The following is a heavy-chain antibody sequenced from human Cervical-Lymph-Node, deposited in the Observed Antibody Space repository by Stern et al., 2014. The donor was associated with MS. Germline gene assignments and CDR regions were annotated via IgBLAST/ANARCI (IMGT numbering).Heavy chain of an antibody. V-gene: IGHV3-30*18. CDR2: PSYDGGNR. D-gene: IGHD5-18*01. CDR3: AKDRRGGYNYLYGMDV. CDR1: RFTLRSYG. J-gene: IGHJ6*02. Sequence: VQLVESGGGVVQPGTSLRLSCTGSRFTLRSYGIHWVRQAPGKGLEWGSVPSYDGGNRQYADSVKGRFTISRDNSKNTVYLHLNSLRPEDTGVYHCAKDRRGGYNYLYGMDVWGQGTTVTVS.